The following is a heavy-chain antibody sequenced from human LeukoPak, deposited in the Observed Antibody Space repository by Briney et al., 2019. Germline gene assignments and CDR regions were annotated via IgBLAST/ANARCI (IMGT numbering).Heavy chain of an antibody. CDR2: ISGYNGNT. D-gene: IGHD3-22*01. CDR1: GYTFTSYA. J-gene: IGHJ4*02. Sequence: ASVKVSCTASGYTFTSYAVIWVRQVPGQGLEWMGWISGYNGNTKSSQSLQDRVIMTTDTSTRTAYMELRSLRPDDTAVYYCARVYLGIYYDGSPSPFDYWGQGTLVTVSS. V-gene: IGHV1-18*01. CDR3: ARVYLGIYYDGSPSPFDY.